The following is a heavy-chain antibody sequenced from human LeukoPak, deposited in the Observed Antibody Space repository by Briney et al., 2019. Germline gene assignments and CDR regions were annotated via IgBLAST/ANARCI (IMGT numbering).Heavy chain of an antibody. CDR1: GFTFSSYA. CDR3: AKDLAAASNY. CDR2: ISGSGGST. V-gene: IGHV3-23*01. D-gene: IGHD6-13*01. Sequence: PGGSLKLSCAASGFTFSSYAMSWVRQAPGKGLEWVSAISGSGGSTYYADSVKGRFTISRDNSKNTLYLLMNSLRAEDTAVYYCAKDLAAASNYWGQGTLVTVSS. J-gene: IGHJ4*02.